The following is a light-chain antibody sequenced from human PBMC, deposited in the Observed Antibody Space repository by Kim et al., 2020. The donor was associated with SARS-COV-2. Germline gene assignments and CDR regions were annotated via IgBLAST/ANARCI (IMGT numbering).Light chain of an antibody. CDR2: EVS. J-gene: IGLJ7*02. CDR1: SSDVGSYNL. CDR3: CSYAGSSSWV. Sequence: QSALTQPASVSGSPGQSITISCTGTSSDVGSYNLVSWYQQHPGKAPKLMIYEVSKRPSGVSNRFSGSKTGNTASLTISALQAEDEADYYCCSYAGSSSWVYGGGTQLTA. V-gene: IGLV2-23*02.